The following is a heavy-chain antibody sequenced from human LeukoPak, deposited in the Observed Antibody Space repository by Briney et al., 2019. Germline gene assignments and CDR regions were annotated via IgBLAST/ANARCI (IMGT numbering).Heavy chain of an antibody. CDR3: ARTGITVVIPDAFDI. CDR2: IYSGGST. D-gene: IGHD4-23*01. CDR1: GFTVSSNY. J-gene: IGHJ3*02. V-gene: IGHV3-66*02. Sequence: GGSLRLSCAASGFTVSSNYMSWVRQAPGKGLEWVSVIYSGGSTYYADSVEGRFTISRDNSKNTLYLQMNSLRAEDTAVYYCARTGITVVIPDAFDIWGQGTMVTVSS.